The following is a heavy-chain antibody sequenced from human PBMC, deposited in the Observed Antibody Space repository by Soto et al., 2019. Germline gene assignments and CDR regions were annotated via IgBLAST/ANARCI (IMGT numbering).Heavy chain of an antibody. V-gene: IGHV3-23*01. CDR3: AKEQKDSSSWSELNY. CDR2: ISGSGIST. D-gene: IGHD6-13*01. J-gene: IGHJ4*02. CDR1: EFTFSSYA. Sequence: GGSLRLSCAASEFTFSSYAMSWVRQAPGKGLEWVSAISGSGISTYYADSVKGRFTISRDNSKNTLYLQMNSLRAEDTAVYYCAKEQKDSSSWSELNYWGQGTLVTVSS.